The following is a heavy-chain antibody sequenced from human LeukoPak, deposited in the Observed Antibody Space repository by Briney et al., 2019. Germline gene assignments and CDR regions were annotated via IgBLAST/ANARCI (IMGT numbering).Heavy chain of an antibody. J-gene: IGHJ4*02. D-gene: IGHD3-22*01. CDR3: ARALVSGYYGY. CDR1: GGSISGNNW. CDR2: IYYSGST. V-gene: IGHV4-4*02. Sequence: PSETLSLTCAVSGGSISGNNWWSWVRQSPGKGLEWIGYIYYSGSTNYNPSLKSRVTISIDTSKNQFSLKLNSVTAADTAVYFCARALVSGYYGYWGQGTLVTVSS.